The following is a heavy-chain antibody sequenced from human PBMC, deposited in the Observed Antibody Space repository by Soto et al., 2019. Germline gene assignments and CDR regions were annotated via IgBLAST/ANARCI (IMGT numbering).Heavy chain of an antibody. CDR1: GGSFNGYY. J-gene: IGHJ6*02. Sequence: SETLSLTCGVYGGSFNGYYWSWIRQAPGKGLEWIGEINHSGSTNYNPSLKSQVTMSVDTSKNQFSLKLSSVTAADTGVYYCARGRVSSWIYYYGMDVWGQGTTVTVSS. CDR2: INHSGST. V-gene: IGHV4-34*01. CDR3: ARGRVSSWIYYYGMDV. D-gene: IGHD6-13*01.